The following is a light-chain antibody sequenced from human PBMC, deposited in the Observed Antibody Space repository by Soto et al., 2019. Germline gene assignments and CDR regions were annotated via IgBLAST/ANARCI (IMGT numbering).Light chain of an antibody. CDR3: QQSYSTPTWT. CDR1: QSVSSRY. CDR2: GAS. Sequence: EIVLTQSPGTLSLSPGERAILSCRASQSVSSRYLAWYQQKPGQAPRLLIYGASTRATDIPARFSGSGSGTDFTLTISSLQPEDFATYYCQQSYSTPTWTFGQGTKVDI. J-gene: IGKJ1*01. V-gene: IGKV3-20*01.